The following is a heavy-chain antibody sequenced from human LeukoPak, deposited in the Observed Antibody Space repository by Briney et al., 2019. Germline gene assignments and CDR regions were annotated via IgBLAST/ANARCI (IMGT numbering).Heavy chain of an antibody. CDR3: ARGGGYYAIDY. V-gene: IGHV3-23*01. CDR1: GFTFSNSA. Sequence: PGGSLRLSCAASGFTFSNSAISWVRQAPGKGLEWVSSISGRGASTYYADSVKGRFTISRDNSKNTLYLQMNNLRAEDTAVYYCARGGGYYAIDYWGQGTLVTVSS. D-gene: IGHD1-26*01. J-gene: IGHJ4*02. CDR2: ISGRGAST.